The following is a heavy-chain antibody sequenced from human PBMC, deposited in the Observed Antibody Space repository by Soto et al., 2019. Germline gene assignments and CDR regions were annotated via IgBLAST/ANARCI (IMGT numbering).Heavy chain of an antibody. CDR3: ARGNCSSTSCSYYYYGMDV. D-gene: IGHD2-2*01. CDR1: GGTFSSYA. Sequence: QVQLVQSGAEVKKPGSSVKVSCKASGGTFSSYAISWVRQAPGQGLEWMGGIIPIFGTANYAQKFQGRVTITADESMSTAYMELSSLRSEDTAVYYCARGNCSSTSCSYYYYGMDVWGQGTTVTVSS. J-gene: IGHJ6*02. CDR2: IIPIFGTA. V-gene: IGHV1-69*01.